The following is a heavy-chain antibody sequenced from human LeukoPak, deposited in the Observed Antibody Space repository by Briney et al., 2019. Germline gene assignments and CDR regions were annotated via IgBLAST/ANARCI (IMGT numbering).Heavy chain of an antibody. CDR3: ARDPIGLAVQLERRGAFDI. CDR1: GYSISSGYY. CDR2: MYHSGST. Sequence: SETLSHTCTVSGYSISSGYYWGWIRQPPGKGLAWIGSMYHSGSTYYNPSLKSRVTNSGDTSKNQFSLKLSSVTAADTAVYYCARDPIGLAVQLERRGAFDIWGQGTMVTVSS. V-gene: IGHV4-38-2*02. J-gene: IGHJ3*02. D-gene: IGHD1-1*01.